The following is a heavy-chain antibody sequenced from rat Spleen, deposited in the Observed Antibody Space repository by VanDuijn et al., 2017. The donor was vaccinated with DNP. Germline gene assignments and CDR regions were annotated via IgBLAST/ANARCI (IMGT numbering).Heavy chain of an antibody. V-gene: IGHV5-31*01. Sequence: EVQLVESGGGPVQPGRSLKLSCVASGFIFSNYWMTWIRQAPGKGLEWVASITNSGDGTYYSDSVKGRFSISRDNAKSTLYLQMDSLRSEDTATYYCTRAEGTGFPYWGQGTLVSVSS. D-gene: IGHD1-11*01. J-gene: IGHJ3*01. CDR2: ITNSGDGT. CDR3: TRAEGTGFPY. CDR1: GFIFSNYW.